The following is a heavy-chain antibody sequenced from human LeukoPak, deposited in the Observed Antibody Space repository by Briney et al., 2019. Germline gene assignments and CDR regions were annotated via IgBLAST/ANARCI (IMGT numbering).Heavy chain of an antibody. CDR3: ARERWGQWLVFDY. Sequence: ASVKVSCKASGYSFTSYGISWVRQAPGQGLEWMGWISAYNGNTKYAQKLQGRVTMTTDTSTSTAYMELRSLRSDDTAVHYCARERWGQWLVFDYWGQGTLVTVSS. CDR1: GYSFTSYG. D-gene: IGHD6-19*01. V-gene: IGHV1-18*01. J-gene: IGHJ4*02. CDR2: ISAYNGNT.